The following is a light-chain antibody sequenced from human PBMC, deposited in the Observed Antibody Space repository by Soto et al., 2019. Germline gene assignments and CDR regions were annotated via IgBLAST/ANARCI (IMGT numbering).Light chain of an antibody. CDR3: QHLDGHPRT. CDR2: VAS. CDR1: QDISNY. J-gene: IGKJ1*01. V-gene: IGKV1-9*01. Sequence: PLTQSPSSLSASVGDRVTITCRASQDISNYLAWYQQKPGKAPRLLIYVASTLQTGVPSRFSGSGSGTDFTLTISSLQPEDFATYYCQHLDGHPRTFGQGTKVEIK.